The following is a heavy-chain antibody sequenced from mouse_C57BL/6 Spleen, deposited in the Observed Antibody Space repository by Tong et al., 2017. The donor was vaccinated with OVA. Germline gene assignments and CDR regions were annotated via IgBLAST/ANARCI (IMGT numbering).Heavy chain of an antibody. CDR1: GFTFSSYG. D-gene: IGHD2-14*01. V-gene: IGHV5-6*01. J-gene: IGHJ3*01. CDR3: ARGYGWFAY. Sequence: EVQLVESGGDLVKPGGSLKLSCAASGFTFSSYGMSWVRQTPDKRLEWVATISSGGSYTYYPDSVKGRFTISRDNAKNTLYLQMSSLKSEDTAMYYCARGYGWFAYWGQGTLVTVSA. CDR2: ISSGGSYT.